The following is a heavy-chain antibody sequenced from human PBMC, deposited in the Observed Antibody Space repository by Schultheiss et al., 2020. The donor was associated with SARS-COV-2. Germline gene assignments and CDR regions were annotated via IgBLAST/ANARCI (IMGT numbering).Heavy chain of an antibody. D-gene: IGHD5-18*01. J-gene: IGHJ4*02. CDR3: ARGGYSYGYGIDY. V-gene: IGHV4-39*07. Sequence: GSLRLSCTVSGGSISSSSYYWGWIRQPPGKGLEWIGSIYYSGSTYYNPSLKSRVTISVDTSKNQFSLKLSSVTAADTAVYYCARGGYSYGYGIDYWGQGTLVTVSS. CDR1: GGSISSSSYY. CDR2: IYYSGST.